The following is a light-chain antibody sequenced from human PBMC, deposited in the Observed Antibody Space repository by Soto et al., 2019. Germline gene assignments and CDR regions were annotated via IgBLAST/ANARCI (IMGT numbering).Light chain of an antibody. V-gene: IGKV1-5*03. CDR1: QNINRW. J-gene: IGKJ4*01. CDR3: LQYNVYPLS. CDR2: QAS. Sequence: DIQMTQSPSTLSASVGDRVTITCRARQNINRWLAWYQQRPGKAPKLLIHQASTLETGVPSRFSGSASGTEFTRTISSLQPDDFASYFCLQYNVYPLSFGGGTKVEIK.